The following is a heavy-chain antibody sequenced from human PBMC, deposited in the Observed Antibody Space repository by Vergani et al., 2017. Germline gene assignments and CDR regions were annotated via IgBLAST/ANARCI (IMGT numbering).Heavy chain of an antibody. J-gene: IGHJ6*03. Sequence: EVQLVETGGGLIQPGRSLRLSCAASGFTVSSNYMSWVRQAPGRGLEWVSVIYSGGSTYYADSGKVRFTISRHNSKNTLYLQMNSLRAEDTAVYYCARVSSGYDRYYYYYYMDFWGKGTTVTVSS. CDR3: ARVSSGYDRYYYYYYMDF. CDR1: GFTVSSNY. V-gene: IGHV3-53*02. D-gene: IGHD5-12*01. CDR2: IYSGGST.